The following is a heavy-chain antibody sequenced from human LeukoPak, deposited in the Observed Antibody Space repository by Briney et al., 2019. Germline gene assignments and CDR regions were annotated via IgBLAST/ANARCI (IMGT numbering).Heavy chain of an antibody. CDR1: GYSISSGYY. CDR2: IYHSGST. J-gene: IGHJ5*02. Sequence: SETLSLTCTVSGYSISSGYYWGWIRQPPGKGLEWIGSIYHSGSTYYNPSLKSRVTISVDTSKNQFSLKLSSVTAADTAVYYCARDGSSGYYPWGQGTLVTVSS. CDR3: ARDGSSGYYP. V-gene: IGHV4-38-2*02. D-gene: IGHD5-12*01.